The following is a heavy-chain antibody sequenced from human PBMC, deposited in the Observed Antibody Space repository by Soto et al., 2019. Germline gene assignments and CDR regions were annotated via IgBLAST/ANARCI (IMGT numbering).Heavy chain of an antibody. Sequence: ASVKVSCKASGYTFTSYYMHWVRQAPGQGLEWMGIINPSGGSTSYAQKFQGRVTMTRDTSTSTVYMELSSLRSEDTAVYYCAREERITIFGVVWGPGLNWFDPWGQGTLVTVSS. J-gene: IGHJ5*02. V-gene: IGHV1-46*01. D-gene: IGHD3-3*01. CDR3: AREERITIFGVVWGPGLNWFDP. CDR2: INPSGGST. CDR1: GYTFTSYY.